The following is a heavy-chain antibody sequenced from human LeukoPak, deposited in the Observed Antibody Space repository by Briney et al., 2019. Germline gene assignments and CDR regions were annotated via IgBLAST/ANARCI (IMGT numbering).Heavy chain of an antibody. V-gene: IGHV4-39*01. Sequence: SETLSLTCTVSGGSISSSTCYWGWIRQPPGRGLEWIGNIYYGGSTYYNPSLKSRVTISVDTSKNQFSLKLSSVTAADTAVFYCARYYRNGPLDYWGQGTLVTVSS. J-gene: IGHJ4*02. CDR1: GGSISSSTCY. D-gene: IGHD1-26*01. CDR3: ARYYRNGPLDY. CDR2: IYYGGST.